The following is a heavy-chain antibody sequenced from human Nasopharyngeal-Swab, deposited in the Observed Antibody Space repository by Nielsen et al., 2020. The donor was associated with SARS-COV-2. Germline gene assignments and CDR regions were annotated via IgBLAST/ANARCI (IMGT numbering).Heavy chain of an antibody. V-gene: IGHV3-21*01. CDR2: ISSSSSYI. CDR3: ARDGLDYDFWSAYFMDV. J-gene: IGHJ6*02. D-gene: IGHD3-3*01. CDR1: GFTFNNYN. Sequence: GESLKISCAASGFTFNNYNFNWVRQAPGTGLEWVSSISSSSSYIYYADSVKGRFTISRDNAKNSLYLQMNSLRAEDTAVYYWARDGLDYDFWSAYFMDVWGQGTTVTVSS.